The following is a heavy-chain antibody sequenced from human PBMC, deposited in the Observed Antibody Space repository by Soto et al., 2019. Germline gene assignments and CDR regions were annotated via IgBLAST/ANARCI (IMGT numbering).Heavy chain of an antibody. Sequence: PGGSLRLSCAASGFTFNNAWVSWVRQAPGKGLEWVGRIKSKTDGGTTDYAAPVKGRFTVSRDDSKNTLYLQMNSLKIEDTAVYYCTSDCRSTARCFAEDFWAQGTLVTVSS. CDR2: IKSKTDGGTT. V-gene: IGHV3-15*01. CDR1: GFTFNNAW. J-gene: IGHJ4*02. D-gene: IGHD2-2*01. CDR3: TSDCRSTARCFAEDF.